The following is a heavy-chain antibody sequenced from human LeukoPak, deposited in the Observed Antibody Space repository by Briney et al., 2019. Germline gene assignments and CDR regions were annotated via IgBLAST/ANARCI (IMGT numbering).Heavy chain of an antibody. CDR2: IKEDGSEK. D-gene: IGHD1-1*01. Sequence: GGSLRLSCAASGFPFSSYWMSWLRQTPEKGLEWVANIKEDGSEKYYVDSVKGRFSISRDNAKNSLYLQMNSLRAEDTAMYYCARISHWRALLWGQGTLVTVSS. J-gene: IGHJ4*02. CDR1: GFPFSSYW. CDR3: ARISHWRALL. V-gene: IGHV3-7*01.